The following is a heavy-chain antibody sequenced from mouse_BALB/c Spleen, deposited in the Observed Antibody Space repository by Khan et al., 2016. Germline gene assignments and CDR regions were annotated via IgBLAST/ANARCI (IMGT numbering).Heavy chain of an antibody. CDR3: TRDDRDYDAWFAS. V-gene: IGHV2-9*02. Sequence: QVQLQQSGPGLVAPSQSLSITCTVSGFSLTNSGVHWIRQPPGKGLEWLGVIWPGGSTDYNSALMSRLSITKDNSQNQVFLKMISLQTGDTAMYYCTRDDRDYDAWFASWGQGTLVIVST. J-gene: IGHJ3*01. CDR1: GFSLTNSG. D-gene: IGHD2-4*01. CDR2: IWPGGST.